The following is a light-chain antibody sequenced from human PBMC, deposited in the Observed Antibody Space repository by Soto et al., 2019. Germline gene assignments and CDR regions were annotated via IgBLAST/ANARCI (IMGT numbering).Light chain of an antibody. J-gene: IGKJ2*01. V-gene: IGKV4-1*01. CDR2: WAS. Sequence: DIVMTQSPDSLAVSLGERATINCKSSQSVLYSSSNKNYLAWYQQKPGQPPNLLIYWASTRESGVPDRFSGRGSGTDFTLTISSRQAEDVAVYYCQQYYTTPLTFGQVTKLEIK. CDR3: QQYYTTPLT. CDR1: QSVLYSSSNKNY.